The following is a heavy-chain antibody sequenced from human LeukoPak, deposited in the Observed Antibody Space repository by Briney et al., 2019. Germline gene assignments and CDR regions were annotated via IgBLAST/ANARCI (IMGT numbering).Heavy chain of an antibody. CDR3: AKDWPVSGDHYSPFDY. CDR1: GFTFSSYA. Sequence: GGSLRLSCAASGFTFSSYAMSWVRQAPGKGLEWVSAISGSGGSTYYADSVKGRFTISRDNSKNTLHLQMDSLRAEDTAVYYCAKDWPVSGDHYSPFDYWGQGTLVTVSS. J-gene: IGHJ4*02. V-gene: IGHV3-23*01. D-gene: IGHD4-11*01. CDR2: ISGSGGST.